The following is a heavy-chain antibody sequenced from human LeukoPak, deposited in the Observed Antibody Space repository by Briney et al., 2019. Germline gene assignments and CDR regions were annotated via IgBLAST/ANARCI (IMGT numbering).Heavy chain of an antibody. Sequence: GGSLRLSCAASGFTFSSYEMNWVRLAPGKGLEWVSYISSSGSTIYYADSVKGRFTISRDNAKNSLYLQMNSLRAEDTAVYYCARDQLTVAGTTGTTYYYYYGMDVWGQGTTVTVSS. CDR1: GFTFSSYE. CDR2: ISSSGSTI. V-gene: IGHV3-48*03. J-gene: IGHJ6*02. CDR3: ARDQLTVAGTTGTTYYYYYGMDV. D-gene: IGHD1-1*01.